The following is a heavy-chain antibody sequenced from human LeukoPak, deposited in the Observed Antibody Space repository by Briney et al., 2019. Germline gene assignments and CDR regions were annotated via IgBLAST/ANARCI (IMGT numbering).Heavy chain of an antibody. V-gene: IGHV3-48*03. Sequence: GGSLRLSCAASGFTFSSYEMNWVRQAPGKGLEWVSYISSSGSTIYYADSVKGRFTISRDNAKNSLYLQMNSLRAEDTAVYYCARGRRVVAAHNWFDPWGQGTLVTVSS. D-gene: IGHD2-15*01. J-gene: IGHJ5*02. CDR2: ISSSGSTI. CDR1: GFTFSSYE. CDR3: ARGRRVVAAHNWFDP.